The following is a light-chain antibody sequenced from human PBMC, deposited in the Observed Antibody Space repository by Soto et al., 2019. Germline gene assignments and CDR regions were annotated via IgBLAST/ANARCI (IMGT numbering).Light chain of an antibody. J-gene: IGLJ1*01. CDR1: SSDVGGYNY. V-gene: IGLV2-14*01. Sequence: QSLLTQPASVSGSPGQSITISCTGTSSDVGGYNYFSWYQHHPGKATKLMIYEVSNRPSGVSNRFYGSKSGNTESLTISGLQDDDEDDYHCSEYTSRRXFVDFGSGTKVX. CDR3: SEYTSRRXFVD. CDR2: EVS.